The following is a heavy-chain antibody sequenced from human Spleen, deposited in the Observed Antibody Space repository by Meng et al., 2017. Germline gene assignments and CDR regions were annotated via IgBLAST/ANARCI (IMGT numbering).Heavy chain of an antibody. D-gene: IGHD4-11*01. CDR3: ARGPTTMAHDFDY. Sequence: QVQLQRVGAGLLMPSETLPLTCVVSGGSFSDYYWSWIRQPPGKGLEWIGEINHSGSTNYNPSLESRATISVDTSQNNLSLKLSSVTAADSAVYYCARGPTTMAHDFDYWGQGTLVTVSS. J-gene: IGHJ4*02. V-gene: IGHV4-34*01. CDR1: GGSFSDYY. CDR2: INHSGST.